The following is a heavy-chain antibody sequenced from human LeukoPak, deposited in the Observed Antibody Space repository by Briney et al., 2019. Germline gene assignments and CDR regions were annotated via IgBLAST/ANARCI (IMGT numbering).Heavy chain of an antibody. CDR2: ISYDGSNK. Sequence: PGGSLRLSCAASGFTFSSYAMHWVRQAPGKGLEWVAVISYDGSNKYYADSVKGRFTISRDNAKNSLYLQMNSLRAEDTAVYYCARNKGLPFYSSSVDYYYYYMDVWGKGTTVTVSS. D-gene: IGHD6-6*01. V-gene: IGHV3-30*04. CDR1: GFTFSSYA. CDR3: ARNKGLPFYSSSVDYYYYYMDV. J-gene: IGHJ6*03.